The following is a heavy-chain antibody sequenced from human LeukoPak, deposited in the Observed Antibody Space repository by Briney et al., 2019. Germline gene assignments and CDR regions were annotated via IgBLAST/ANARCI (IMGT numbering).Heavy chain of an antibody. Sequence: GGSLRPSCAASRFTFRSYAMSWVRQAPGKGLVWVSAISGSGFTTYYADSVKGRFTISRDNSKNTLYLQMNSLRAEDTAVYYCAKVLSGSGSYCFDYWGQGTLVTVSS. V-gene: IGHV3-23*01. CDR3: AKVLSGSGSYCFDY. CDR1: RFTFRSYA. J-gene: IGHJ4*02. D-gene: IGHD3-10*01. CDR2: ISGSGFTT.